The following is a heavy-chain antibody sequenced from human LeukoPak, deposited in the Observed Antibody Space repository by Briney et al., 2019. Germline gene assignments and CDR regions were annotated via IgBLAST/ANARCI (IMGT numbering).Heavy chain of an antibody. V-gene: IGHV4-34*01. CDR1: GGSFSGYY. CDR3: AYYDSSGYDYPVGWFDP. CDR2: INHSGST. Sequence: SETLSLTCAVYGGSFSGYYWSWIHQPPGKGLEWIGEINHSGSTNYNPSLKSRVTISVDTPKNQFSLKLSSVTAADTAVYYCAYYDSSGYDYPVGWFDPWGQGTLVTVSS. J-gene: IGHJ5*02. D-gene: IGHD3-22*01.